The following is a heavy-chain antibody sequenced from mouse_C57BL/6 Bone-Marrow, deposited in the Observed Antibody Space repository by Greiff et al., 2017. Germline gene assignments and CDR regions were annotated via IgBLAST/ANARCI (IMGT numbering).Heavy chain of an antibody. CDR2: IHPNSGST. CDR3: ARDDYARVYFDY. D-gene: IGHD2-4*01. Sequence: VQLQQSGAELVKPGASVKLSCQASGYTFTSYWMHWVKQRPGQGLEWIGMIHPNSGSTNYNETFKGKATLTVDKSSSTAYMQLSSLTSEDSAVYYCARDDYARVYFDYWGQGTTLTVSS. CDR1: GYTFTSYW. V-gene: IGHV1-64*01. J-gene: IGHJ2*01.